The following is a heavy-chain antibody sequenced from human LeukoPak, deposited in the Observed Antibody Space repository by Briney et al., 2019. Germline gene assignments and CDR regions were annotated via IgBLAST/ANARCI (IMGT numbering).Heavy chain of an antibody. Sequence: SETLSLTCAVYGGSFSGYYWSWIRQPPGKGLEWIGEINHSGSTNYNPSLKSRVTISVDTSKHQFSLKLSSVTAADTAVYYCARYGARAALDYWGQGTLVTVSS. V-gene: IGHV4-34*01. CDR3: ARYGARAALDY. J-gene: IGHJ4*02. CDR1: GGSFSGYY. CDR2: INHSGST. D-gene: IGHD6-6*01.